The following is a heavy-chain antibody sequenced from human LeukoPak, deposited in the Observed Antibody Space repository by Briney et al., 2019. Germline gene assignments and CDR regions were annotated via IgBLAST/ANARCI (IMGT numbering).Heavy chain of an antibody. CDR1: GFTVSSDY. J-gene: IGHJ4*02. Sequence: GGSLRLSCAASGFTVSSDYMSWVRQAPGKGLEWVSVTYSGGGTYYTDSVQGRFTISRDNSKNTLYLQMNSLRAEDTAVYYCARVRGGSYFDYWGQGTLVTVSS. D-gene: IGHD6-25*01. V-gene: IGHV3-53*01. CDR2: TYSGGGT. CDR3: ARVRGGSYFDY.